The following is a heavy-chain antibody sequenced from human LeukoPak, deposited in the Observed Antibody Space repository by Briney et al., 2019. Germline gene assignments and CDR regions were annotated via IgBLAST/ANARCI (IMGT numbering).Heavy chain of an antibody. Sequence: ASVKVSCKASGYTFTGYCMHWVRQAPGQGLEWMGWINPNSGNTNYAQKLQGRVTMTTDTSTSTAYMELRSLRSDDTAVYYCARVVELGDAFDIWGQGTMVTVSS. CDR2: INPNSGNT. CDR3: ARVVELGDAFDI. D-gene: IGHD1-26*01. CDR1: GYTFTGYC. V-gene: IGHV1-18*04. J-gene: IGHJ3*02.